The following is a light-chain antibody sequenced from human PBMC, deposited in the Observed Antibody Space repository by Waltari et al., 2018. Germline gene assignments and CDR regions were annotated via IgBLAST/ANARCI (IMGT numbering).Light chain of an antibody. CDR1: QSVLYSSNNKNY. CDR3: QQYYNTPIT. J-gene: IGKJ5*01. Sequence: DIVMTQSPDSLAVSLGERATINCKSSQSVLYSSNNKNYLAWYQQKPGQPPKLLIYWASTRESGVPDRFSGSGSGTDFTLTISSLQAEEVAVYYCQQYYNTPITFGQGTRLEIK. V-gene: IGKV4-1*01. CDR2: WAS.